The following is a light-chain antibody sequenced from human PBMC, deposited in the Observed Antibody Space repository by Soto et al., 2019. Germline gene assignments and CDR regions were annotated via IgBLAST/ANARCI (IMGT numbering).Light chain of an antibody. CDR1: QSVSSSY. V-gene: IGKV3-20*01. CDR2: GAS. Sequence: EIVLTQSPGTLSLSPGERATLSCRASQSVSSSYLAWYQQKPGQAPRLLIYGASSRATGIPDRFSGSGSGTDFTLTIRRLEPEDFAVYYCQQYGISPITFGQGTRLEIK. CDR3: QQYGISPIT. J-gene: IGKJ5*01.